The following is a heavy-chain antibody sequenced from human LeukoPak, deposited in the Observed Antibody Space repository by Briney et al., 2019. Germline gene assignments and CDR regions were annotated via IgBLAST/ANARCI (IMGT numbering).Heavy chain of an antibody. CDR3: ARDYYYHGMDV. CDR2: IYSGGST. CDR1: GFTVSSNY. V-gene: IGHV3-53*01. Sequence: PGGSLRLSCAASGFTVSSNYMSWVRQAPGKGLEWVSVIYSGGSTYYADSVKGRFTISRDNSKNTLYLQMNSLRAEDTAVYYCARDYYYHGMDVWGQGTTVTVSS. J-gene: IGHJ6*02.